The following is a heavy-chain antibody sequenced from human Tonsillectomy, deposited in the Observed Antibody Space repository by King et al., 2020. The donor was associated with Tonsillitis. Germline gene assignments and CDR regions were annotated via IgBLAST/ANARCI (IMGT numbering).Heavy chain of an antibody. V-gene: IGHV3-7*01. CDR3: ANYYYYGMDV. J-gene: IGHJ6*02. Sequence: VQLVESGGGLVQPGGSLRLSCAASRFTFSSFWMSWVRQTPGKGLEWVANIKQDGSEKYYVDSVKGRFTISRDNAKNSLYLQMNSLRAEDTAVYYCANYYYYGMDVWGQGTTVTVS. CDR2: IKQDGSEK. CDR1: RFTFSSFW.